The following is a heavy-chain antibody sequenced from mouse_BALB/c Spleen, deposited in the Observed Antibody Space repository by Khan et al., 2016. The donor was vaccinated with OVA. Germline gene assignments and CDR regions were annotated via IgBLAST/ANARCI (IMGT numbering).Heavy chain of an antibody. J-gene: IGHJ3*01. CDR2: ISTYYGDS. CDR3: ARGSGNFRFAN. CDR1: GYTFTDFS. D-gene: IGHD2-1*01. V-gene: IGHV1S137*01. Sequence: QVQLKESGAELVRPGGSVKISCKGSGYTFTDFSMHWVKQSPAKSLEWIGVISTYYGDSIYNQKFKGKATMTVDKSSSTAYVELARLTSEDSAIYYCARGSGNFRFANWGQGTLVTVSA.